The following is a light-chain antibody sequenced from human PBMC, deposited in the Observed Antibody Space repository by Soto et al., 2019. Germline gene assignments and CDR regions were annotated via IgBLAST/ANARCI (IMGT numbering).Light chain of an antibody. CDR3: QQYEISPPIT. V-gene: IGKV3-20*01. Sequence: ETLLTQSPGTLSLSPGERATLSCRASQSLNRRYLAWYQQKPGQAPRLLIYDASRSATDIPDRFSGSGAGTDFTLTLAGLEPEDFAMYYCQQYEISPPITFGQGIRLEI. CDR2: DAS. J-gene: IGKJ5*01. CDR1: QSLNRRY.